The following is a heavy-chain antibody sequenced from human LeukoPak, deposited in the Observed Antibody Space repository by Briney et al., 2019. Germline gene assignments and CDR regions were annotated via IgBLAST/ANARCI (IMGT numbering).Heavy chain of an antibody. CDR1: GGTFSSYA. V-gene: IGHV1-69*13. D-gene: IGHD6-6*01. CDR3: AIAARRLISNWFDP. Sequence: ASVKVSCKASGGTFSSYAISWVRQAPGQGLEWMGGIIPIFGTANYAQKFQGRVTITADESTSTAYMELSSLRSEDTAVYYCAIAARRLISNWFDPWGQGTLVTVSS. J-gene: IGHJ5*02. CDR2: IIPIFGTA.